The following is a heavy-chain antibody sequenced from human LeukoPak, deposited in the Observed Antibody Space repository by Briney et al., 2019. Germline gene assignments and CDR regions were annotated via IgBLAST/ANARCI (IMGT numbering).Heavy chain of an antibody. Sequence: ASVKVSCKAFGGTFSSYAISWVRQAPGQGLEWMGGIIPIFGTANYAQKFQGRATITADESTSTAYMELSSLRSEDTAVYYCARVQDYPREAFAFDIWGQGTMVTVSS. J-gene: IGHJ3*02. CDR1: GGTFSSYA. V-gene: IGHV1-69*13. CDR3: ARVQDYPREAFAFDI. CDR2: IIPIFGTA. D-gene: IGHD4-11*01.